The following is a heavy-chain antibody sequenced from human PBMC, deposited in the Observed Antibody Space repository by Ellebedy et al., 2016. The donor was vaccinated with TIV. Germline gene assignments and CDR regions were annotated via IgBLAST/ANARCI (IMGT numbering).Heavy chain of an antibody. J-gene: IGHJ3*02. V-gene: IGHV1-3*01. CDR1: GYTFTTYA. D-gene: IGHD2-8*01. CDR3: ATDLRYCSNDVCFKRYDAFDI. CDR2: INAGHGNT. Sequence: AASVKVSCKASGYTFTTYAMHWVRQAPGQRLEWMGWINAGHGNTKYSQKFQGRVTMTEDTSTDTAYMELSSLRYEDTAVYYGATDLRYCSNDVCFKRYDAFDIWGQGTMVTVSS.